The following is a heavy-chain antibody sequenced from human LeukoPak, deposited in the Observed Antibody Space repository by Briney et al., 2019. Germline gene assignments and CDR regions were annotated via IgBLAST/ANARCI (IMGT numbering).Heavy chain of an antibody. CDR2: IKQDGSEK. CDR3: VSFYETY. CDR1: GFTFPDAW. Sequence: PGGSLRLSCAASGFTFPDAWMNWVRQAPGKGLEWVANIKQDGSEKYYVDSVKGRFIISRDNAKNSLYLQMNSLRAEDTAVYYCVSFYETYWGRGTLVTVSS. D-gene: IGHD2/OR15-2a*01. J-gene: IGHJ4*02. V-gene: IGHV3-7*01.